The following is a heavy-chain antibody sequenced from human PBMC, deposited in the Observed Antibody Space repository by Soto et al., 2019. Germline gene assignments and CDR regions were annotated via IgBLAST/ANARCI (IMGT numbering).Heavy chain of an antibody. V-gene: IGHV4-39*01. CDR1: GGSIATSSYY. D-gene: IGHD2-2*01. Sequence: SETLSLTCTVSGGSIATSSYYFACIRQPPWMGLELIGSIYYSGSTYYNPSLKSRVTISVDTSKNQFSLKLSSVTAADTAVYYCARRVVVAPNWFDPWGQGTLVTVSS. J-gene: IGHJ5*02. CDR3: ARRVVVAPNWFDP. CDR2: IYYSGST.